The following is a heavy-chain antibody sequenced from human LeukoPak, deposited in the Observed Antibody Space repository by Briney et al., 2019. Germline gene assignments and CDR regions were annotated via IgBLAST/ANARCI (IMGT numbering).Heavy chain of an antibody. CDR1: GFTFSSYG. Sequence: GGSLRLSCAASGFTFSSYGMHWVRQAPGKGLEWVGFIRYDGSNKYYEDSVKGRFTITRDNTKNTLYLQMKSLRAEAEAVYYCARDYYTLVNGFDVWGQGTMVTVSS. D-gene: IGHD3-3*01. CDR2: IRYDGSNK. J-gene: IGHJ3*01. V-gene: IGHV3-30*02. CDR3: ARDYYTLVNGFDV.